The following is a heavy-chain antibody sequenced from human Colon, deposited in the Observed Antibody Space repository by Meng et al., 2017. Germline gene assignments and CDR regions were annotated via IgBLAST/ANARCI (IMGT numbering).Heavy chain of an antibody. Sequence: QVQVVQSGNEVKRPGASVKVSCKASGYSFSDCYIHWVRQAPGQGLEWMGWIVPNSGDTNYAQKFQGRVTMTRDTSISTTYMELIRLTSDDTAVYYCARSTPSLDYWGQGTLVTVSS. CDR2: IVPNSGDT. D-gene: IGHD2-15*01. V-gene: IGHV1-2*02. CDR1: GYSFSDCY. CDR3: ARSTPSLDY. J-gene: IGHJ4*02.